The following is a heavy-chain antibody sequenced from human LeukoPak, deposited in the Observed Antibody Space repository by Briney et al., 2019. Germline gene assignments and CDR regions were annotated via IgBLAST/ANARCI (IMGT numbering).Heavy chain of an antibody. CDR2: IIPIFGTA. J-gene: IGHJ3*02. Sequence: ASVQVSCKASGGTFSSYAISWVRQAPGQGLEWMGGIIPIFGTANYAQKFQGRVTITTDESTSTAYMELSSLRSEDTAVYYCARGIVGATIEFDIWGQGTMVTVSS. D-gene: IGHD1-26*01. V-gene: IGHV1-69*05. CDR1: GGTFSSYA. CDR3: ARGIVGATIEFDI.